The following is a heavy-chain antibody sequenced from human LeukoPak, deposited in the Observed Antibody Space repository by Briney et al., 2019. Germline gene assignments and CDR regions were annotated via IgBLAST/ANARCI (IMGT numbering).Heavy chain of an antibody. V-gene: IGHV4-4*07. CDR3: ARDSDSREPTYYMDV. CDR1: GGSISSYY. CDR2: IYTSGST. J-gene: IGHJ6*03. Sequence: PSETLYLTCTVSGGSISSYYWSWIRQPAGKGLEWIGRIYTSGSTNYNPSLKSRVTMSVDTSKNQFSLKLSSVTAADTAVYYCARDSDSREPTYYMDVWGKGTTVTVSS. D-gene: IGHD1-26*01.